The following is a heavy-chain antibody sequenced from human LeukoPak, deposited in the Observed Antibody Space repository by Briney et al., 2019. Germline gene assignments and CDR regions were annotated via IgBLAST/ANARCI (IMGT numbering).Heavy chain of an antibody. CDR3: ARDQLPVRGGFDP. CDR2: IIPIFGTA. V-gene: IGHV1-69*13. CDR1: GYTFTSYG. D-gene: IGHD5-24*01. Sequence: ASVKVSCKASGYTFTSYGISWVRQAPGQGLEWMGGIIPIFGTANYAQKFQGRVTITADESTSTAYMELSSLRSEDTAVYYCARDQLPVRGGFDPWGQGTLVTVSS. J-gene: IGHJ5*02.